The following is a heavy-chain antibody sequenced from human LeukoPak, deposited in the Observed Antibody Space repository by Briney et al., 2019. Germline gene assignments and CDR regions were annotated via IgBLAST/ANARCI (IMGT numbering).Heavy chain of an antibody. J-gene: IGHJ6*02. CDR1: GFTVVGNY. D-gene: IGHD3/OR15-3a*01. CDR2: LYSGGTT. Sequence: GGSLRLSCIASGFTVVGNYMTWVRQAPGKGLEWVSTLYSGGTTYYADSVKGRFTISRDNARNSLYLQMDSLRAEDTAVYYCARDRFGPYYGMDVWGQGTTVIVSS. V-gene: IGHV3-53*01. CDR3: ARDRFGPYYGMDV.